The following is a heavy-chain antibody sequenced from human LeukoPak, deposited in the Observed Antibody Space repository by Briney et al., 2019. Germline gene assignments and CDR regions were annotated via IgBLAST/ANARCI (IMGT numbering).Heavy chain of an antibody. J-gene: IGHJ5*01. V-gene: IGHV3-74*01. CDR2: IKGDGSHT. CDR3: VRDWDHFDFDS. Sequence: GGSLRLSCAASGFAFSNYWMHWVRQAPGKGLVWVSRIKGDGSHTIYADSVKGRFTISRDNAKNTLYLQMRSLRAEDTAVYYCVRDWDHFDFDSWGQGTLVSVSS. D-gene: IGHD3-9*01. CDR1: GFAFSNYW.